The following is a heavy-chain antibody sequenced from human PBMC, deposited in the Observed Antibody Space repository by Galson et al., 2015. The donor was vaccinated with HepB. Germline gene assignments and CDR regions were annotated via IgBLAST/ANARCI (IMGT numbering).Heavy chain of an antibody. CDR1: GDSVSNNNAA. V-gene: IGHV6-1*01. CDR2: TYYRARWYS. CDR3: ASVPGTIYYYGMDL. J-gene: IGHJ6*02. Sequence: CAISGDSVSNNNAAWYWIRQSPSRGLEWLGRTYYRARWYSDYTVFLRSRITINADTSKNQFSLQLTSVTPEDTAVYYCASVPGTIYYYGMDLWDQGTTVTVSS. D-gene: IGHD2-2*01.